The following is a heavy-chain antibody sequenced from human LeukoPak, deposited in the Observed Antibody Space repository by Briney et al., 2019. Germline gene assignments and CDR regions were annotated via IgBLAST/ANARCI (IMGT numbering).Heavy chain of an antibody. J-gene: IGHJ4*02. CDR2: SDPEDGET. CDR1: GYTLTELS. V-gene: IGHV1-24*01. CDR3: ATDLLAILSQRVY. D-gene: IGHD3-10*01. Sequence: GASVKVSCKVSGYTLTELSMHWVRQAPGKGLEWMGGSDPEDGETLYAQKFQGRVTMTEDTSTDTAYMELSSLRSEDTAMYYCATDLLAILSQRVYWGQGTLVTVSS.